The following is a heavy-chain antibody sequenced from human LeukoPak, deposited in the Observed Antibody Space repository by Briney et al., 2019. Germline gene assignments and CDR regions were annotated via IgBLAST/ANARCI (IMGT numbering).Heavy chain of an antibody. J-gene: IGHJ4*02. V-gene: IGHV3-11*01. Sequence: PGGSLRLSCVAYDITFEGYYMTWIRQAPGKGLEWLGYISSTGSSIYYADSVKGRFTISRDNAKRSLFLQMNSLRAEDTAVYYCARDYFGSGSLTSDYWGQGTLVTVSS. CDR2: ISSTGSSI. CDR3: ARDYFGSGSLTSDY. CDR1: DITFEGYY. D-gene: IGHD3-10*01.